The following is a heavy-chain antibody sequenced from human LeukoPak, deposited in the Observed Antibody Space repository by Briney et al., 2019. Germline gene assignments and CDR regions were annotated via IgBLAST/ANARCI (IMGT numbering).Heavy chain of an antibody. CDR1: GGSISSSSYY. Sequence: SETLSLTCTVSGGSISSSSYYWGWIRQPPGKGLEWIGSIYYSGSTYCNPSLKSRVTISVDTSKNQFSLKLSSVTAADTAVYYCARLRGQMAPSYGMDVWGQGTTVTVSS. V-gene: IGHV4-39*01. J-gene: IGHJ6*02. CDR2: IYYSGST. D-gene: IGHD5-24*01. CDR3: ARLRGQMAPSYGMDV.